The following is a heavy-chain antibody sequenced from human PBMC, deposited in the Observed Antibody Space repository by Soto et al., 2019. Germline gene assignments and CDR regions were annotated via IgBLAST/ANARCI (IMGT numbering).Heavy chain of an antibody. V-gene: IGHV1-18*01. J-gene: IGHJ5*02. CDR3: ARDLGYCRSGPCYREWFDP. Sequence: QVQLVQSGAEVKKPGASVKVSCKASGYTFTAHGISWVRQVPGQGLEWMGWVRGDNGHTNYAQSLQGRVTMTTDTSQNTAYMELRSLRSDDTAVYYCARDLGYCRSGPCYREWFDPWGQGTLVTVSS. D-gene: IGHD2-2*01. CDR2: VRGDNGHT. CDR1: GYTFTAHG.